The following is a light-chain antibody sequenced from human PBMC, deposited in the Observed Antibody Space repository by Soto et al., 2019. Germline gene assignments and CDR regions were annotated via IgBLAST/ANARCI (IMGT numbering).Light chain of an antibody. CDR3: QQSYSTLAWT. CDR2: DAS. V-gene: IGKV1-39*01. J-gene: IGKJ1*01. Sequence: DIPMTQSPSTLSASVGDGVTITCRAGQSISSWLAWYQQKPGKATKLLIYDASTLQSGVPSRFSGSGAGTDFTLTISSLQPEDFADYYCQQSYSTLAWTFGQGTKVDIK. CDR1: QSISSW.